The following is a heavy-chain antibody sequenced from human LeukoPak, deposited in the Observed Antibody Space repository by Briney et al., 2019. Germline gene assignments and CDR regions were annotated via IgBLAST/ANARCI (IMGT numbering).Heavy chain of an antibody. J-gene: IGHJ4*02. D-gene: IGHD1-26*01. CDR2: INPNNGGT. CDR1: AYTFTGYY. CDR3: ARSGGATDFDF. V-gene: IGHV1-2*02. Sequence: ASVKVSCKASAYTFTGYYIHWVRQAPGQGLEWMGWINPNNGGTKYAQKFQGRVTMTRDMSISTAYMDLSRLRSDDTAVYYCARSGGATDFDFWAQGTLVTVSS.